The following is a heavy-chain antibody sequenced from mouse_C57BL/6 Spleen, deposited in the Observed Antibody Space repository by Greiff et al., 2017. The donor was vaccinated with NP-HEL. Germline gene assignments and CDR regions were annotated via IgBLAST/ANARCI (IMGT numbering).Heavy chain of an antibody. Sequence: VKLQQPGAELVRPGSSVKLSCKASGYTFTSYWMHWVKQRPIQGLEWIGNIDPSDSETHYNQKFKDKATLTVDKSSSTAYMQLSSLTSEDSAVYYCARYGGAMDYWGQGTSVTVSS. CDR1: GYTFTSYW. V-gene: IGHV1-52*01. CDR3: ARYGGAMDY. J-gene: IGHJ4*01. CDR2: IDPSDSET. D-gene: IGHD1-1*01.